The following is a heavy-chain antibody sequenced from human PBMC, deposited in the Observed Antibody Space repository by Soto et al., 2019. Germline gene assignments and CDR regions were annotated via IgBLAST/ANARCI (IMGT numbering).Heavy chain of an antibody. J-gene: IGHJ3*02. Sequence: SVKVSCKASGGTFSSYAISWVRQAPGQGLEWMGGIIPIFGTANYAQKFQGRVTITADESTSTAYMELSSLRSEDTAVYYCARGGHCGGDCVDAFDIWGQGTMVT. V-gene: IGHV1-69*13. CDR1: GGTFSSYA. D-gene: IGHD2-21*02. CDR2: IIPIFGTA. CDR3: ARGGHCGGDCVDAFDI.